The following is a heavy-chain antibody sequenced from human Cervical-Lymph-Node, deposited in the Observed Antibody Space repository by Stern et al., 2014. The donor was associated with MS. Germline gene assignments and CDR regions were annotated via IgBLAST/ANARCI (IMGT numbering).Heavy chain of an antibody. V-gene: IGHV1-69*06. CDR1: GGTFSNYA. CDR2: IIPIFNTV. CDR3: ARDSGRGTYYHYYGMDA. J-gene: IGHJ6*02. Sequence: QVQLVQSGAEVKKPGSSVKVSCKASGGTFSNYAFSWVRQAPGQGLEWMGGIIPIFNTVKYIQKFQGRVTITADKSPSTAYMELSDLRSEDTAVYYCARDSGRGTYYHYYGMDAWGQGTTVTVS. D-gene: IGHD5-24*01.